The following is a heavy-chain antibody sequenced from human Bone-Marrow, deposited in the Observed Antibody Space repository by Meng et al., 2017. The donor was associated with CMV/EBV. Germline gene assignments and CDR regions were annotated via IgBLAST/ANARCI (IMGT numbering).Heavy chain of an antibody. CDR1: GYTFSIYG. Sequence: ASVKVSCKTFGYTFSIYGISWVRQAPGQGLEWMGWISAWDGNTKYAQNFQGRVTVTTDKSTSTVYMELRRLRSDDTAIYYCARDRRSSSWYPDWFDPWGQGTLATSSS. CDR2: ISAWDGNT. V-gene: IGHV1-18*01. J-gene: IGHJ5*02. CDR3: ARDRRSSSWYPDWFDP. D-gene: IGHD6-13*01.